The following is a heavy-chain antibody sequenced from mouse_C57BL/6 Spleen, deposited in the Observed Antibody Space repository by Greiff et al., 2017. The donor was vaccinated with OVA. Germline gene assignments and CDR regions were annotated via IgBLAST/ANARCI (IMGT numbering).Heavy chain of an antibody. CDR3: TRDGYLRSYYYAMDY. D-gene: IGHD2-3*01. CDR2: IDPETGGT. Sequence: QVQLQQSGAELVRPGASVTLSCKASGYTFTDYEMHWVKQTPVHGLEWIGAIDPETGGTAYNQKFKGKAILTADKSSSTAYMELRSLTSEDSAVYYCTRDGYLRSYYYAMDYWGQGTSVTVAS. J-gene: IGHJ4*01. V-gene: IGHV1-15*01. CDR1: GYTFTDYE.